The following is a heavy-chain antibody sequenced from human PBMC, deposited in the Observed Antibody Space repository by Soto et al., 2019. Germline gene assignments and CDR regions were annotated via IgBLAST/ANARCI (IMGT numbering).Heavy chain of an antibody. D-gene: IGHD6-19*01. Sequence: EVQLAESGGGLVLTGGSLRLSCAASGFSFVSYGMHWVRQVPGEGLAWVSRINGNADNSDYADSVKGRFTISRDNAMNRLYLQMDSLRADDTGVYYCVRVFRGAVAGSEFDHWGQGTLVTVSS. J-gene: IGHJ4*02. CDR2: INGNADNS. CDR1: GFSFVSYG. V-gene: IGHV3-74*01. CDR3: VRVFRGAVAGSEFDH.